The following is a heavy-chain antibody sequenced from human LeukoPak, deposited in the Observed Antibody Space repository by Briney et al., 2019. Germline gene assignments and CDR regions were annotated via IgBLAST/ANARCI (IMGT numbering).Heavy chain of an antibody. CDR3: ARDAMIVVYYFDY. D-gene: IGHD3-22*01. J-gene: IGHJ4*02. V-gene: IGHV4-39*02. CDR1: GGSISSSSYY. Sequence: SETLSLTCTVSGGSISSSSYYWGWIRQPPGKGLEWIGSIYYSGSTYYNPSLKSRVTISVDTSKNQFSLKLSSVTAADTAVYYCARDAMIVVYYFDYWGQGTLVTVSS. CDR2: IYYSGST.